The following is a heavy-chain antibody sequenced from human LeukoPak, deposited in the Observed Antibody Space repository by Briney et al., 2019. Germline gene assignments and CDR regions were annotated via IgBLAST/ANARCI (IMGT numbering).Heavy chain of an antibody. CDR1: GYTFTGYY. J-gene: IGHJ4*02. Sequence: ASVKVSCKASGYTFTGYYMHWVRQAPGQGLEWMGWINPNSGGTNYAQKFQGRVTMTRVTSISTAYMELSRPRSDDTAVYYCATLTTVHPFDYWGQGTLVTVSS. V-gene: IGHV1-2*02. CDR3: ATLTTVHPFDY. D-gene: IGHD4-17*01. CDR2: INPNSGGT.